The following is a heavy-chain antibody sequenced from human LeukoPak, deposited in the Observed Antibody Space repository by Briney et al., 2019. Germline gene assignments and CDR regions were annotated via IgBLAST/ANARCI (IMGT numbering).Heavy chain of an antibody. CDR2: IYYSGST. D-gene: IGHD2-8*01. CDR1: GGSISSSSYY. Sequence: SETLSLTCTVSGGSISSSSYYWGWIRQPPGKGLEWIGSIYYSGSTYYNPSLKSRVTISVDTSKNQFSLKLSSVTAADTAVYYCASEGRGYCTNGVCSYNWFDPWGQGTLVTVSS. J-gene: IGHJ5*02. CDR3: ASEGRGYCTNGVCSYNWFDP. V-gene: IGHV4-39*07.